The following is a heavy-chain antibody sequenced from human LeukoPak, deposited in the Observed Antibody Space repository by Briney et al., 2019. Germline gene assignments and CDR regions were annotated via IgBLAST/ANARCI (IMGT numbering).Heavy chain of an antibody. Sequence: PSETLSLTCTVSGGSISSYCWSWIRQPPGKGLEWIGYIYYSGSTNYNPSLKSRVTISVDTSKNQFSLKLSSVTAADTAVYYCARSREEYSSSSLDYWGQGTLVTVSS. V-gene: IGHV4-59*01. CDR1: GGSISSYC. D-gene: IGHD6-6*01. CDR3: ARSREEYSSSSLDY. CDR2: IYYSGST. J-gene: IGHJ4*02.